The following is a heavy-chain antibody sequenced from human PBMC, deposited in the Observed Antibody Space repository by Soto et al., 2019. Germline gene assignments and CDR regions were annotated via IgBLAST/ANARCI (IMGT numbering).Heavy chain of an antibody. Sequence: SETLSLTCTVSGGSISSGGYYWSWIRQHPGKGLEWIGYIYYSGSTYYNPSLKSRVTISVDTSKNQFSLKLSSVTAADTAVYYCAGTYDIAVARTAIDYWGQGTLVTVSS. CDR3: AGTYDIAVARTAIDY. J-gene: IGHJ4*02. CDR1: GGSISSGGYY. V-gene: IGHV4-31*03. CDR2: IYYSGST. D-gene: IGHD6-19*01.